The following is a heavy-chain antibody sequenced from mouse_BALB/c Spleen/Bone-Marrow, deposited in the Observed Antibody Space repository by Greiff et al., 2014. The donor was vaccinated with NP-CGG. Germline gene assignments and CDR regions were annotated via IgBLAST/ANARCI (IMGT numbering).Heavy chain of an antibody. Sequence: VKLEESGPDLVAPSQSLPITCIVSGFSLTLYGVHWVRQSPGKGLEWLVVIWSDGTTTYNSALKSRLSISKDNSKSQVFLKLNSLQTDDTAMYYCARHERGYPYAMDYWGQGTSVTVSS. D-gene: IGHD2-2*01. CDR2: IWSDGTT. V-gene: IGHV2-6-2*01. CDR3: ARHERGYPYAMDY. CDR1: GFSLTLYG. J-gene: IGHJ4*01.